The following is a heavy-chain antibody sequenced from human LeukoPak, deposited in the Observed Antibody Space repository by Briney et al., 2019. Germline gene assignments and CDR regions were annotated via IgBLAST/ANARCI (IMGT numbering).Heavy chain of an antibody. J-gene: IGHJ4*02. Sequence: PSETLSLTCTVSGGSISSSSYYWGWIRQPPGKGLEWIGSIYYSGSTYYNPSLKSRVTISVDTSKNQFSLKLSSVTAADTAVYYCARDYYDLDPHFDYWGQGTLVTVSS. D-gene: IGHD3-22*01. CDR2: IYYSGST. CDR3: ARDYYDLDPHFDY. V-gene: IGHV4-39*07. CDR1: GGSISSSSYY.